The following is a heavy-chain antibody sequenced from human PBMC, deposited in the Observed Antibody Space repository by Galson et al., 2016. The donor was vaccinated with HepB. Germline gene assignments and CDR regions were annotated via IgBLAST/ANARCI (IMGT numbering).Heavy chain of an antibody. CDR1: GGSISSYY. CDR3: AREEIMVLASDI. J-gene: IGHJ3*02. V-gene: IGHV4-4*07. CDR2: IYTSGTT. D-gene: IGHD4/OR15-4a*01. Sequence: SETLSLTCTVSGGSISSYYWNWIRQPAGKGLEWIGRIYTSGTTNYNPSLKSRVTMSVDTSKKQFSLKLSSVTAADTAVYYCAREEIMVLASDIWGQGTVVTVSS.